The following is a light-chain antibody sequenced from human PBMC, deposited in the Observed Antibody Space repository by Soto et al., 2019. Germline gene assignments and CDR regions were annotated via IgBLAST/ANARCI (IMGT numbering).Light chain of an antibody. CDR2: STS. Sequence: VLTHSPATLSVSPGESVTLSCRASQSVSSLLAWYQQKPGQAPRLLIYSTSTRATGIPARFSGSGSGTEFTLTISSLQSEDFAIYYCQQYHYWPYTFGQGTKVDIK. V-gene: IGKV3-15*01. CDR3: QQYHYWPYT. CDR1: QSVSSL. J-gene: IGKJ2*01.